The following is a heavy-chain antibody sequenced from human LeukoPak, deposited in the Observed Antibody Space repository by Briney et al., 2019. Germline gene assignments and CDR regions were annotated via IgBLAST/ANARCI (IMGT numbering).Heavy chain of an antibody. CDR2: ISSSSSYI. V-gene: IGHV3-21*01. J-gene: IGHJ4*02. Sequence: GGSLRLSCAASGFTFSSYSMNWVRQAPGKGLEWVSSISSSSSYIYYADSVKGRFTISRDNAKNSLHLQMNSLRAEDTAVYYCARAPYYYYDSSGYYYFDYWGQGTLVTVSS. CDR3: ARAPYYYYDSSGYYYFDY. CDR1: GFTFSSYS. D-gene: IGHD3-22*01.